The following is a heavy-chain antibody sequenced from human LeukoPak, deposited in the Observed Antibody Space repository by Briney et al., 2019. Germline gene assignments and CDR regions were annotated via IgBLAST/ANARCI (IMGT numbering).Heavy chain of an antibody. CDR1: GYSFTSYW. CDR2: IDPSGSYT. D-gene: IGHD3-22*01. V-gene: IGHV5-10-1*01. Sequence: GESLKISCKGSGYSFTSYWISWVRQMPGKGLEWMGRIDPSGSYTNYSPSFQGHVTISADKSISTAYLQWSSLKASDTAMYYCARYDPGYYYDSSGYQDWGQGTLVTVSS. J-gene: IGHJ4*02. CDR3: ARYDPGYYYDSSGYQD.